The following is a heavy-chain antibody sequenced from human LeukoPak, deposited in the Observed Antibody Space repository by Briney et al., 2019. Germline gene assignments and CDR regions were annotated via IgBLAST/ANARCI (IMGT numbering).Heavy chain of an antibody. CDR1: GGSIGTYY. Sequence: SETLSLTCTVSGGSIGTYYWSWVRQSPGKGLEWIGYIYVTGNRYNPYLQSRVTVSVDTSRNQFFLKMSSVTAADTAVYYCARHIGGGIEDMDVWGKGTKVTVSS. D-gene: IGHD3-16*02. CDR2: IYVTGN. CDR3: ARHIGGGIEDMDV. V-gene: IGHV4-59*08. J-gene: IGHJ6*03.